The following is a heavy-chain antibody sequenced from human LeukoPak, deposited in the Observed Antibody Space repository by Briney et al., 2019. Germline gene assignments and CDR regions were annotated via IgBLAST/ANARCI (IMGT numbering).Heavy chain of an antibody. CDR3: AKARYNWNDYSFDY. J-gene: IGHJ4*02. CDR2: ISWNSGSI. Sequence: GGSLRLSCAASGFTFDDYAMHWVRQAPGKGLEWVSGISWNSGSIGYADSVKGRFTISRDNAKNSLYLQMNSLRAEDTALYYCAKARYNWNDYSFDYWGQGTLVTVSS. CDR1: GFTFDDYA. V-gene: IGHV3-9*01. D-gene: IGHD1-1*01.